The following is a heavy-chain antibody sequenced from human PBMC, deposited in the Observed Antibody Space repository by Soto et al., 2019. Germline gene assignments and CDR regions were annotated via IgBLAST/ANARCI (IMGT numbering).Heavy chain of an antibody. D-gene: IGHD3-16*01. Sequence: EVQLLDSGGGLVQPGGSLRLSCAASGFTFSNYAMTWVRQGPGTGLEWVSGISGSGGRSYYADSVKGRLTISRDNSKSTLYLQMNSLRAEDTAVYYCAKAYFVWSSEQPYYFDYWGQGPLVTVSS. V-gene: IGHV3-23*01. CDR3: AKAYFVWSSEQPYYFDY. CDR2: ISGSGGRS. CDR1: GFTFSNYA. J-gene: IGHJ4*02.